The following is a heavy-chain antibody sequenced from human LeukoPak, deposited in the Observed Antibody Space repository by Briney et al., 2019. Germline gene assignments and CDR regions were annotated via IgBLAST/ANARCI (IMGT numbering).Heavy chain of an antibody. V-gene: IGHV3-49*04. J-gene: IGHJ4*02. CDR2: IRSKAYGGTT. D-gene: IGHD3-22*01. Sequence: GGSLRLSCAASGFTFSSYSMNWVRQAPGKGLEWVGCIRSKAYGGTTEYAASVKGRFTISRDDSKSIAYLQMNSLKTEDTAVYYCTRVSDSSGYYGRDWGQGTLVTVSS. CDR1: GFTFSSYS. CDR3: TRVSDSSGYYGRD.